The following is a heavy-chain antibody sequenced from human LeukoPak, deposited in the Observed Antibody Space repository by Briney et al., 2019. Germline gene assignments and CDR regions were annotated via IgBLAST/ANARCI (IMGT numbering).Heavy chain of an antibody. D-gene: IGHD2-2*01. CDR3: VRDRSSASLSSGCYYAMDV. CDR1: GFTLNDYW. V-gene: IGHV3-7*03. J-gene: IGHJ6*04. CDR2: IKQNGSEK. Sequence: GGSLRLSCAASGFTLNDYWMTWVRQAPGKGLEWVAHIKQNGSEKYYVDSLKGRFTISRDNAKNSLFLQMNSLRAEDTAVYYCVRDRSSASLSSGCYYAMDVWGKGTTVTVSS.